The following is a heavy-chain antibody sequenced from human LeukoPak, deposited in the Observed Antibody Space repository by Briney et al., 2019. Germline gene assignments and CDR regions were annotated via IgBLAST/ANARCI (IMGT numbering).Heavy chain of an antibody. V-gene: IGHV1-69*13. CDR1: GGTFSSYA. J-gene: IGHJ5*02. D-gene: IGHD5-12*01. CDR2: IIPIFGTA. Sequence: SVTVSCTASGGTFSSYAISWVRQAPGQGLEWMGGIIPIFGTANYAQKFQGRVTTTADESTSTAYMELSSLRSEDTAVYYCARSGPSLRSAWFDPWGQGTLVTVSS. CDR3: ARSGPSLRSAWFDP.